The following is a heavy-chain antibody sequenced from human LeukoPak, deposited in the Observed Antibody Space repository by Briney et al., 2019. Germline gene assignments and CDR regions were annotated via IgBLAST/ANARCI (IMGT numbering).Heavy chain of an antibody. CDR3: TKGTIWLPFDY. CDR2: ISGSGGST. Sequence: PGGSLRLSCAASGFTFSNYAMSWARQAPGKGLEWVSAISGSGGSTDYADSVKGRFTISRDNSKNTLYLQMNSLRAEDTAVYYCTKGTIWLPFDYWGQGTLVTVSS. CDR1: GFTFSNYA. V-gene: IGHV3-23*01. D-gene: IGHD5-18*01. J-gene: IGHJ4*02.